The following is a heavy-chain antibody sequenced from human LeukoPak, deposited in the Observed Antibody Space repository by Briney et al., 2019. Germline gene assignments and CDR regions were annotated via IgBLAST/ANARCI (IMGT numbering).Heavy chain of an antibody. Sequence: GGSLRLSCAASGFIFSDYSMNWVRQAPGKGLEWVSFISSSSSTVYYADSVKGRFTISRDYANNSLFLQMNGLTAEDTAVYYCAKDSAPHYYGSGSYYSDYWGQGTLVTVSS. D-gene: IGHD3-10*01. CDR1: GFIFSDYS. CDR2: ISSSSSTV. J-gene: IGHJ4*02. V-gene: IGHV3-48*01. CDR3: AKDSAPHYYGSGSYYSDY.